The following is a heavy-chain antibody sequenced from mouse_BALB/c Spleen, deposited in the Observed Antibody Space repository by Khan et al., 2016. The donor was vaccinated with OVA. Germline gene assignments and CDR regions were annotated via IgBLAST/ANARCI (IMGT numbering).Heavy chain of an antibody. J-gene: IGHJ2*01. CDR1: GYSFTGYF. CDR2: INPHIGET. D-gene: IGHD1-1*01. V-gene: IGHV1-20*02. CDR3: ARIYGSDFDY. Sequence: IQLVQSGPELVKPGASMKISCKASGYSFTGYFMNWVMQSHGKSLEWIGRINPHIGETFYNQQFKGKATLTVDESSSTAHMELRSLASEDSAVYYGARIYGSDFDYWGQGTTLTVSS.